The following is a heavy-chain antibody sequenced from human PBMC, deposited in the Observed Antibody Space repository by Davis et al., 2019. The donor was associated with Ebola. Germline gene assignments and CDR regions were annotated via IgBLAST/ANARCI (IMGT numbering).Heavy chain of an antibody. CDR2: IRYDGTIT. J-gene: IGHJ6*02. CDR1: GFTFNSYG. D-gene: IGHD1-26*01. Sequence: PGGSLRLSCVASGFTFNSYGMHWVRQAPGKGLEWVAFIRYDGTITYYADSVKGRFTISRDNSKTTLYLLMNSLRVEDTAVYYCAKVRGSGTFYYSHGMDVWGQGATVTVSS. CDR3: AKVRGSGTFYYSHGMDV. V-gene: IGHV3-30*02.